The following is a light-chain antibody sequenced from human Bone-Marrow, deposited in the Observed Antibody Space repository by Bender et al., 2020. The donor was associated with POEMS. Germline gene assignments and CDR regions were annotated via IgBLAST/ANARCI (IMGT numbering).Light chain of an antibody. J-gene: IGLJ3*02. V-gene: IGLV3-1*01. Sequence: SYELTQPPSVSVSPGQTVSIACSGDKLGNKYASWYQQKPGQSPVLVIFQDTKRPSGVPDRFSGSKSGTSASLAISGLQSEDEADYYCAAWEDSLNGWVFGGGTKLTVL. CDR1: KLGNKY. CDR2: QDT. CDR3: AAWEDSLNGWV.